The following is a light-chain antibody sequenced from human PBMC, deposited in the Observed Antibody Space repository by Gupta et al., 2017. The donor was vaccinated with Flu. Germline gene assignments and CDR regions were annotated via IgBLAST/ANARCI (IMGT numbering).Light chain of an antibody. Sequence: IELTQSPGTLSLSPGERDTISCRASQSVSSSYLAWYQQKPGQAPRLLIYGASTRATCIPDRFSGSGFGTYFTLTLSRREPEDFAVYYCQQYGSSPPYTFGQGTKLEIK. CDR3: QQYGSSPPYT. J-gene: IGKJ2*01. CDR2: GAS. V-gene: IGKV3-20*01. CDR1: QSVSSSY.